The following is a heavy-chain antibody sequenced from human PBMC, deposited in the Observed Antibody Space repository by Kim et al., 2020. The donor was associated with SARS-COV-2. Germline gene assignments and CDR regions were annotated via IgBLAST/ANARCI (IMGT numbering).Heavy chain of an antibody. CDR3: AKDGWGYEILTAYDN. J-gene: IGHJ4*02. CDR2: ISGSGGGT. V-gene: IGHV3-23*01. CDR1: GFTFSSSA. D-gene: IGHD3-9*01. Sequence: GGSLRLSCAASGFTFSSSAMSWVRQAPGKGLEWVSSISGSGGGTHYADSVKGRFTISRDNSKNTLYLQMNTLRDEDTAVYFCAKDGWGYEILTAYDNWGQGTLVTVSS.